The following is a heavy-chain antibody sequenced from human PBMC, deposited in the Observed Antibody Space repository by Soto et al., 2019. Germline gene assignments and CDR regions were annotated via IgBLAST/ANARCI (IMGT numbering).Heavy chain of an antibody. Sequence: SVKVSCKASGGTFSSYAISWVRQAPGQGLEWMGGIIPIFGTANYAQKVEGKVTITADEYTTKAHMELRSMRSEDTAVYYCARSGLTPGSGWYYFDYWGHGTLVTVSS. CDR3: ARSGLTPGSGWYYFDY. V-gene: IGHV1-69*13. J-gene: IGHJ4*01. D-gene: IGHD6-19*01. CDR1: GGTFSSYA. CDR2: IIPIFGTA.